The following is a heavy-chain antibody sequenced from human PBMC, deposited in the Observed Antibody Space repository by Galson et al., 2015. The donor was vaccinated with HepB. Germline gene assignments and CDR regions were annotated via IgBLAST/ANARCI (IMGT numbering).Heavy chain of an antibody. CDR3: AKASGWYGFSAFDI. V-gene: IGHV3-43D*03. D-gene: IGHD6-19*01. J-gene: IGHJ3*02. CDR2: ISWDGGST. Sequence: SLRLSCAASGFTFDDCAMHWVRQAPGKGLEWVSLISWDGGSTYYADSVKGRFTISRDNSKNSLYLQMNSLRAEDTALYYCAKASGWYGFSAFDIWGQGTMVTVSS. CDR1: GFTFDDCA.